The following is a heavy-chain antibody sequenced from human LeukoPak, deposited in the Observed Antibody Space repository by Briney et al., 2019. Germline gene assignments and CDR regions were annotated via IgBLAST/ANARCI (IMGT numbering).Heavy chain of an antibody. CDR1: GFTVSSNY. V-gene: IGHV3-53*04. D-gene: IGHD3-22*01. J-gene: IGHJ4*02. CDR2: IYSGGST. Sequence: GGSLRLSCAASGFTVSSNYMSWVRQAPGKGLEWVSVIYSGGSTYYADSVKGRFTISRHNSKNTLYLQMNSLSAEDTAVYYCAREKTYYYDSSTYFDYWGQGTLVTVSS. CDR3: AREKTYYYDSSTYFDY.